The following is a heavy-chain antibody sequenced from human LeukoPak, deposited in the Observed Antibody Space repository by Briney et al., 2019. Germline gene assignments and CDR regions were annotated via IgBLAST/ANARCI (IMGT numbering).Heavy chain of an antibody. V-gene: IGHV1-18*04. J-gene: IGHJ4*02. Sequence: GASVRVSCKASGYTFTSYGISWVRQAPGQGLEWMGWISGYNGNTNYAQKLQGRVTMTTDTSTSTAYMELRSLRSDDTAVYYCARVSPTVLEGDYWGQGTLVTVSS. CDR3: ARVSPTVLEGDY. CDR1: GYTFTSYG. D-gene: IGHD1-1*01. CDR2: ISGYNGNT.